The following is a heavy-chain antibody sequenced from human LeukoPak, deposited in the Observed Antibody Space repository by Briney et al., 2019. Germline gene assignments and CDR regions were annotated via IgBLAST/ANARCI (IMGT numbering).Heavy chain of an antibody. D-gene: IGHD2-15*01. CDR3: TRVRYCSGGSCSFDP. CDR2: IRSKAYGGTT. V-gene: IGHV3-49*04. Sequence: PGRSLRLSCTASGFTFGDYAINWVRQAPGKGLEWVGFIRSKAYGGTTEDAASVKGRFTISRDDSKSIAYLQMNSLKTEDTAVYYCTRVRYCSGGSCSFDPWGQGTLVTVSS. J-gene: IGHJ5*02. CDR1: GFTFGDYA.